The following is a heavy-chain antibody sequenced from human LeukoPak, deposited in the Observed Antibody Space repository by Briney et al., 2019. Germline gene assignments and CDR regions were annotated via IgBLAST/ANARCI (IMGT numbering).Heavy chain of an antibody. CDR2: IYPGDSDT. J-gene: IGHJ4*02. CDR3: ARTGGNSLKYYFEY. V-gene: IGHV5-51*01. CDR1: GYSFTNYW. Sequence: GEPLKISCKGTGYSFTNYWIDWVRQMPGKGLEWMGIIYPGDSDTRYSPSFQGQVTISADKSITTAYLQWSSLKASDTAMYYCARTGGNSLKYYFEYWGQGTLVTVSS. D-gene: IGHD4-23*01.